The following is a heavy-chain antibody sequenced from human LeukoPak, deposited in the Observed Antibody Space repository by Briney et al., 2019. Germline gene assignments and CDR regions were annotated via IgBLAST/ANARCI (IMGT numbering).Heavy chain of an antibody. V-gene: IGHV1-69*13. CDR1: GGTFSSYA. CDR2: IIPIFGTA. D-gene: IGHD3-22*01. Sequence: SVKVSCKASGGTFSSYAISWVRQAPGQGLEWMGGIIPIFGTANYAQKFQGRVTITADESTSTAYMELSSLRSEDTAVYYCARDSHQAPPDYYDSSGYYSGRAFDIWGQGTMVTVSS. J-gene: IGHJ3*02. CDR3: ARDSHQAPPDYYDSSGYYSGRAFDI.